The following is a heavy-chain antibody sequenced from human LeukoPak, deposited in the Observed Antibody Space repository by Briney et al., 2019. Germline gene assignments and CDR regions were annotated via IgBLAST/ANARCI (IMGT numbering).Heavy chain of an antibody. Sequence: GESLKISCKASGYSSTSYWIGWVRQMPGKGLEWMGSVDPGDSQTRYTQSSQGQVTISVDKSLTTAYLQWNSLKASDTAMYYCARKAAVGRSADYWGQGTLVTVSS. J-gene: IGHJ4*02. CDR3: ARKAAVGRSADY. CDR1: GYSSTSYW. V-gene: IGHV5-51*01. CDR2: VDPGDSQT. D-gene: IGHD1-26*01.